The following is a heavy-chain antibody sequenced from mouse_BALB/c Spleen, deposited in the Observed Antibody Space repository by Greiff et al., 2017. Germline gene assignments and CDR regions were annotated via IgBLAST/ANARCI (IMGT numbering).Heavy chain of an antibody. V-gene: IGHV5-12-1*01. CDR3: ARHHGNFDY. Sequence: DVMLVESGGGLVKPGGSLKLSCAASGFAFSSYDMSWVRQTPEKRLEWVAYISSGGGSTYYPDTVKGRFTISRDNAKNTLYLQMSSLKSEDTAMYYCARHHGNFDYWGQGTTLTVSS. J-gene: IGHJ2*01. CDR2: ISSGGGST. CDR1: GFAFSSYD. D-gene: IGHD2-1*01.